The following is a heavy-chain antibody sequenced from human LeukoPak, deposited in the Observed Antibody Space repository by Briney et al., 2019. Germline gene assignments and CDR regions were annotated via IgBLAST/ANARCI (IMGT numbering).Heavy chain of an antibody. J-gene: IGHJ4*02. CDR3: AKGTGFWSADLY. CDR2: IRYDGSNK. CDR1: GFTFSSYS. V-gene: IGHV3-30*02. Sequence: GGSLRLSCAASGFTFSSYSMNWVRQAPGKGLEWVAFIRYDGSNKYYADSVKGRFTISRDNSKNTLYLQMNSLRAEDTAVYYCAKGTGFWSADLYWGQGTLVTVSS. D-gene: IGHD3-3*01.